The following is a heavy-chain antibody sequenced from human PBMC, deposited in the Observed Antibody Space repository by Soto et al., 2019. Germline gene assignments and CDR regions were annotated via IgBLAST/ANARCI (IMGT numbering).Heavy chain of an antibody. J-gene: IGHJ6*02. Sequence: EVQVVEAGGGLVKPGDSLRLSCVVSGLTFSDAWVSWVRQAPGKGLEWLGRIKNRGTTDYPAPVKGRFIISRDDSKNTLYLQMNSLKSEDTAVYYCGWYADVYHGMLVWGQGTMVTVSS. V-gene: IGHV3-15*01. CDR1: GLTFSDAW. D-gene: IGHD6-19*01. CDR3: GWYADVYHGMLV. CDR2: IKNRGTT.